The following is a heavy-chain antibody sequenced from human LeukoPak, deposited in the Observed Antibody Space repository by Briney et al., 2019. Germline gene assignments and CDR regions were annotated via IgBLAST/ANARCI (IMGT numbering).Heavy chain of an antibody. CDR2: IKSKTDGGTA. CDR1: GFTFSNAW. CDR3: TTDPRNDYYFDY. V-gene: IGHV3-15*01. Sequence: PGGSLRLSCAASGFTFSNAWMSWVRQAPGKGLEWVGRIKSKTDGGTADYAAPVKGRFTLSRDDSKNTLYLEMNSLKTEDTAVYYCTTDPRNDYYFDYWGQGTLVTVSS. J-gene: IGHJ4*02. D-gene: IGHD1-1*01.